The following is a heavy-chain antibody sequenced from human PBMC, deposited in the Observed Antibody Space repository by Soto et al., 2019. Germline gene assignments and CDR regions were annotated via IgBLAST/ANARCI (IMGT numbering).Heavy chain of an antibody. V-gene: IGHV4-39*07. CDR2: IYYSGRA. CDR3: ARVWGGAFDF. Sequence: SETLSLTCTVSGGSITSSSYYWGWIRQPPGKGLEWIGSIYYSGRAYYSPSLKSRVTISVDTSKNQFSLKLSSVTAADTAVYYCARVWGGAFDFWGQGTMVTVS. CDR1: GGSITSSSYY. D-gene: IGHD3-10*01. J-gene: IGHJ3*01.